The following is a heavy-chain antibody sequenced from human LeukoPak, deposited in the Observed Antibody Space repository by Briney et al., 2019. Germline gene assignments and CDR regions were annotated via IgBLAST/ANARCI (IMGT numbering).Heavy chain of an antibody. Sequence: PGGSLRLSCAASGFSVRSNYMSWVRPAPGKGLEWVSVIYSGGSTYYADSVKGRFTISRDNSKNTLYLQMNSLRAEDTAVYYCARVSSGDDVSGAFDVWGQGTMVTVSS. CDR3: ARVSSGDDVSGAFDV. D-gene: IGHD4-17*01. J-gene: IGHJ3*01. CDR2: IYSGGST. CDR1: GFSVRSNY. V-gene: IGHV3-66*01.